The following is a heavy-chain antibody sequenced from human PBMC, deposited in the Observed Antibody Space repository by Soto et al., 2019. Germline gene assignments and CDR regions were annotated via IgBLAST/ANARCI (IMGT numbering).Heavy chain of an antibody. V-gene: IGHV3-74*01. D-gene: IGHD3-10*01. CDR3: SRGGGFIGNYR. CDR2: IDTDGSTT. CDR1: GFSFSDYW. J-gene: IGHJ4*02. Sequence: EVQLVESGGGLVQPGGSLRLSCAASGFSFSDYWMHWVRQAPGKGLVWVSCIDTDGSTTTYADSVKGRFTISRDNVKNTLYLQMDSLRAEHTALYYCSRGGGFIGNYRGGQGTLVTVSS.